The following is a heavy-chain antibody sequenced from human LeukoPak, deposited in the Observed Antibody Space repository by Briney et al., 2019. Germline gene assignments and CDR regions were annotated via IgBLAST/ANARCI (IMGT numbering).Heavy chain of an antibody. CDR3: AREDLRGGFFDY. V-gene: IGHV4-34*01. D-gene: IGHD3-16*01. CDR1: GGSFSGYY. CDR2: IHHSGST. Sequence: SETLSLTCAVYGGSFSGYYWSWIRQPPGKGLEWIGEIHHSGSTKYNPSLKSRVTISVHTSKNQFSLKLSSVTAADTAVYYCAREDLRGGFFDYWGQGTLVTVSS. J-gene: IGHJ4*02.